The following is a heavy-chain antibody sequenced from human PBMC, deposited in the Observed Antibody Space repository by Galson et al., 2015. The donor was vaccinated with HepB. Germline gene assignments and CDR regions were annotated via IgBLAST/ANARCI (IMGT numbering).Heavy chain of an antibody. CDR1: GGSISSYC. CDR3: ARGVYSSSWYSQQGYYYDGMDV. V-gene: IGHV4-59*08. Sequence: SEPLSLTCTVSGGSISSYCWSWIRQPPGKGLEWIGYVFYSGTTNYNPSLQSRVTISVDTSKNQFSLKLSSVTAADTAVYYCARGVYSSSWYSQQGYYYDGMDVWGQGTTVIVSS. CDR2: VFYSGTT. D-gene: IGHD6-13*01. J-gene: IGHJ6*02.